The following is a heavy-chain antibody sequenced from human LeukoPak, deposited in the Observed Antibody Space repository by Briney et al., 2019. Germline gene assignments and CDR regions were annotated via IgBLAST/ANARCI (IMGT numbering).Heavy chain of an antibody. J-gene: IGHJ4*02. CDR1: GYTFTGYY. V-gene: IGHV1-2*02. CDR3: ARDQDTAMVSQFDY. CDR2: INPNSGGT. Sequence: ASVKVSCKASGYTFTGYYMHWVRQAPGQGLEWMGWINPNSGGTNYAQKFQGRVTMTRDTSISTAYMELSRLRPDDTAVYYCARDQDTAMVSQFDYWGQGTLVTVSS. D-gene: IGHD5-18*01.